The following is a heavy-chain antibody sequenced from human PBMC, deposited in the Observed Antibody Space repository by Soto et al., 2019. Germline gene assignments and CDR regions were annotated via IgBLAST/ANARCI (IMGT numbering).Heavy chain of an antibody. Sequence: SCKASGYIFTAYSMHWVRQAPGQGLEWVGWFNPNSGDTIYAQKFQGRVTLTGDTSISTAYMELYSLTSDDTAVYYCAREASAVISLDYWGQGTLVTVSS. J-gene: IGHJ4*02. CDR2: FNPNSGDT. D-gene: IGHD6-19*01. V-gene: IGHV1-2*02. CDR1: GYIFTAYS. CDR3: AREASAVISLDY.